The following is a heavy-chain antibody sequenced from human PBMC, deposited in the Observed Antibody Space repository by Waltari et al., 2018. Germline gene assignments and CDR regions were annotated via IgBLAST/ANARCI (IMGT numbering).Heavy chain of an antibody. CDR2: AWFDGVKT. CDR1: GFVFMTFG. V-gene: IGHV3-33*06. J-gene: IGHJ5*02. CDR3: AKDAFGNTYLDH. Sequence: QVQLVESGGGLFQPGSSLRLSCAASGFVFMTFGMHWVRQVPGKGLEWVALAWFDGVKTYYADSVRGRFTISRDNSKNTLYLDIKNLRVDDTAIYYCAKDAFGNTYLDHWGQGTLVTVSS. D-gene: IGHD3-10*01.